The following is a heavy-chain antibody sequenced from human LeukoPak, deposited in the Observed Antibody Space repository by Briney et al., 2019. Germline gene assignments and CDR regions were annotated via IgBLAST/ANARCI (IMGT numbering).Heavy chain of an antibody. J-gene: IGHJ3*02. V-gene: IGHV1-69*06. Sequence: ASVKVSCKASGGTFSSYAISWVRQAPGQGLEWMGGIIPIFGTANYAQKFQGRVTITADKSTSTAYMELSSLRSEDTAVYYCARYERKGEAFDIWGQGTMVTVSS. D-gene: IGHD1-1*01. CDR1: GGTFSSYA. CDR2: IIPIFGTA. CDR3: ARYERKGEAFDI.